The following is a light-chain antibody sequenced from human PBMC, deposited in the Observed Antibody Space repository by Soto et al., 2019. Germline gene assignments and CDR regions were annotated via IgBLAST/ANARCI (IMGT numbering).Light chain of an antibody. V-gene: IGKV3-20*01. J-gene: IGKJ1*01. CDR1: QSVSSSY. CDR2: GAS. Sequence: EIVLTQSPGTLSLSPGERATLSCRASQSVSSSYLAWYQQKPGQAPRLLIYGASSRATGIPDRFSGSGSGTDFTLTISRLEPEDFAVYYCQQDCSSPPRTFGQGTKVEIK. CDR3: QQDCSSPPRT.